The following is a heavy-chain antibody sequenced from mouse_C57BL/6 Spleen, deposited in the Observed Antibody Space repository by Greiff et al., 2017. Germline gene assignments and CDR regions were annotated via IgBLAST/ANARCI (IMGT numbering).Heavy chain of an antibody. CDR1: GYTFTSYW. CDR3: TREEDFGDGPWFAY. CDR2: IYPGNSDT. Sequence: VQLQQSGTVLARPGASVKMSCKTSGYTFTSYWMHWVKQRPGQGLEWIGAIYPGNSDTSYNQKFKGKAKLTAVTSASTAYMELSSLTNEDSAVYYCTREEDFGDGPWFAYWGQGTLFTVSA. V-gene: IGHV1-5*01. D-gene: IGHD3-1*01. J-gene: IGHJ3*01.